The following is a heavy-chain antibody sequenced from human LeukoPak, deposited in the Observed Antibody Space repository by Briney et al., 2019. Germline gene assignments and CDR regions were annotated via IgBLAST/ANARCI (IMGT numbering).Heavy chain of an antibody. V-gene: IGHV3-23*01. D-gene: IGHD3-9*01. Sequence: GGSLRLSCAASGFTFSSYATSWVRQAPGKGLEWVSAISGSGGSTYYADSVKGRFTISRDNSKNTLYLQMNSLRAEDTAVYYCAKDQVNYDILTGYDYWGQGTLVTVSS. CDR2: ISGSGGST. CDR1: GFTFSSYA. J-gene: IGHJ4*02. CDR3: AKDQVNYDILTGYDY.